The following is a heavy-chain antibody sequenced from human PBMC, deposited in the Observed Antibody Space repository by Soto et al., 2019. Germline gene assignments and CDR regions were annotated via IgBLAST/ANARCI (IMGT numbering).Heavy chain of an antibody. J-gene: IGHJ5*02. CDR3: ASQAEGHWFDP. CDR2: IYYSGST. V-gene: IGHV4-59*08. Sequence: PSVTLSLTSTVSGGTIISYDGSWIRQPPGKGLEWIGYIYYSGSTNYNPSLKSRVTISVDTSKNQFSLKLSSVTAADTAVYYCASQAEGHWFDPWGQGTLVTVSS. CDR1: GGTIISYD.